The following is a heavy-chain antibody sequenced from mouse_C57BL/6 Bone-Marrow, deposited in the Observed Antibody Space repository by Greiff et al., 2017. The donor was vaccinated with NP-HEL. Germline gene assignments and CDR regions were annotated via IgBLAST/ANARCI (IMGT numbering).Heavy chain of an antibody. V-gene: IGHV2-2*01. J-gene: IGHJ3*01. Sequence: QVQLQQSGPGLVQPSQSLSITCTVSGFSLTSYGVHWVRQSPGKGLEWLGVIWSGGSTDYNAAFISRLSISKDNSKRQVFFKMNSLQADDTAIYYWARNRHHYYGSSPGAYWGQGTLVTVSA. CDR3: ARNRHHYYGSSPGAY. D-gene: IGHD1-1*01. CDR2: IWSGGST. CDR1: GFSLTSYG.